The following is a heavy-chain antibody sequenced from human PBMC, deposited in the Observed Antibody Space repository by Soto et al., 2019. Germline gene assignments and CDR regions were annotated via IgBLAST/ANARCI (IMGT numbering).Heavy chain of an antibody. J-gene: IGHJ5*01. Sequence: SETLSLTCTVSGGSISGDYYWNWIRQAPGKGLEWIGYVYHTGSTYHNPSLKSRGSISVDTSNNQFSLKLSSVTAADTAVYFRAREPYDITGNRIDSWGQRIPVTVSS. V-gene: IGHV4-30-4*01. D-gene: IGHD3-22*01. CDR2: VYHTGST. CDR3: AREPYDITGNRIDS. CDR1: GGSISGDYY.